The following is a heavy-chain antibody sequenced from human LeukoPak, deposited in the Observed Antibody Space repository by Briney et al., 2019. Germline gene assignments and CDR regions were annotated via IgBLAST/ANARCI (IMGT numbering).Heavy chain of an antibody. V-gene: IGHV1-69*06. CDR3: ARGRATLVPMVYASNWFDP. J-gene: IGHJ5*02. Sequence: SVKVSCKASGGTFSSYAISWVRQAPGQGLEWMGGIIPIFGTANYAQKFQGRVTITADKSTSTAYMELSSLRSEDTAVYYCARGRATLVPMVYASNWFDPWGQGTLVTVSS. CDR2: IIPIFGTA. CDR1: GGTFSSYA. D-gene: IGHD2-8*01.